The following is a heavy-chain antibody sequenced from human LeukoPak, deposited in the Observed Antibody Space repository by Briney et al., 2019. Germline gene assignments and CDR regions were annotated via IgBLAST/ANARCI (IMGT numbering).Heavy chain of an antibody. CDR2: IFYSGSI. CDR3: AKTHSHFPPYFDY. D-gene: IGHD4-11*01. J-gene: IGHJ4*02. CDR1: GGSISTYNW. Sequence: SETLSLTCAVSGGSISTYNWWSWVRQPPGKGLEWIGEIFYSGSINYNPSLKSRVTLSLDKSKNQFSLQLSSVTAADTAMYYCAKTHSHFPPYFDYWGQGTLVIVSS. V-gene: IGHV4-4*02.